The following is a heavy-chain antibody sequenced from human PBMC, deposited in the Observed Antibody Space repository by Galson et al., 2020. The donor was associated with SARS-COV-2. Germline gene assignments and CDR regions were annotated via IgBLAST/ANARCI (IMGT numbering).Heavy chain of an antibody. Sequence: GGSLRLSCAASGFTFSSYAMHWVRQAPGKGLEWVAVISYDGSNKYYADSVKGRFTISRDNSKNPLYLQMNSLRAEDTAVYYCARDWGGIAAACTIDFDYWGRGGLGTVS. CDR1: GFTFSSYA. J-gene: IGHJ4*02. CDR3: ARDWGGIAAACTIDFDY. CDR2: ISYDGSNK. V-gene: IGHV3-30*01. D-gene: IGHD6-25*01.